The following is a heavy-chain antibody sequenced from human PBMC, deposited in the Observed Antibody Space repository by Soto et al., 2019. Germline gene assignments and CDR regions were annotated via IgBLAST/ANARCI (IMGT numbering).Heavy chain of an antibody. CDR1: GFTFSSYA. V-gene: IGHV3-30-3*01. D-gene: IGHD1-1*01. Sequence: SLRLSCAGSGFTFSSYAMHWVRQAPGKGLEWVAVISYDGSNKYYADSVKGRFTISRDNSKNTLYLQMNSLRAEDTAVYYCARQLERYYYYYGMDVWGQGTTVTVSS. J-gene: IGHJ6*02. CDR2: ISYDGSNK. CDR3: ARQLERYYYYYGMDV.